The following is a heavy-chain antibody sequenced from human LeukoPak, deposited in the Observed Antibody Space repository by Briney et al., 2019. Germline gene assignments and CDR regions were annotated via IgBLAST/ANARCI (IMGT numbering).Heavy chain of an antibody. Sequence: GGSLRLSCAASGFTFSSYGMHWVRQAPGKGLEWVAFIRYDGSNKYYADSVKGRFTISRDNSKNTLYLQMNSLRAEDTAVYYCARGIAAAGNKYARIGAFDIWGQGTMVTVSS. V-gene: IGHV3-30*02. CDR1: GFTFSSYG. J-gene: IGHJ3*02. CDR2: IRYDGSNK. D-gene: IGHD6-13*01. CDR3: ARGIAAAGNKYARIGAFDI.